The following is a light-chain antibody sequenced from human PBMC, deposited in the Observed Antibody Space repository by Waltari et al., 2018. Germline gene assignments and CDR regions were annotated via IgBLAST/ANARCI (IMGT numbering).Light chain of an antibody. CDR3: SSYTTSSAPGV. J-gene: IGLJ1*01. Sequence: QSALPPPAPVSGSPGQSVTISRSGTDSPVGAYDLVSWYQQHPGKAPHLIIYEVSNRPSGISNRFSASKSGNTAYLTISGLQAEDEADYYCSSYTTSSAPGVFGTGTRVTVL. V-gene: IGLV2-14*01. CDR1: DSPVGAYDL. CDR2: EVS.